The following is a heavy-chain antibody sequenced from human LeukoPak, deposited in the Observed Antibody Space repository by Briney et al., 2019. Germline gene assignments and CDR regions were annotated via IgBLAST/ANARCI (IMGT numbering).Heavy chain of an antibody. CDR1: GFTFSSYS. V-gene: IGHV3-21*04. D-gene: IGHD6-13*01. CDR2: ISSSSSYI. Sequence: GGSLRLSCAASGFTFSSYSMNWVRQAPGKGLEWVSSISSSSSYIYYADSVKGRFTISRDNAKNSLYLQMNSLRAEDTAVYYCARAAEGMNFDYWGQGTLVTVSS. J-gene: IGHJ4*02. CDR3: ARAAEGMNFDY.